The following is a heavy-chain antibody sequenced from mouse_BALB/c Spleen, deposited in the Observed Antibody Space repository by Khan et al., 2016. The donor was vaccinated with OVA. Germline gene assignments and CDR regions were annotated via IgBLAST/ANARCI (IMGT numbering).Heavy chain of an antibody. CDR1: GFTFSTFA. D-gene: IGHD2-1*01. CDR3: ARHNYDPFAY. Sequence: EVELVESGGGLVKPGGPLKLSCAASGFTFSTFAMSWVRQTPEKRLDWVATISSGGDYTYYADSVKGRFTISRDTAKNTPYLQMSSLRSEDTAMYYGARHNYDPFAYWGQGTLVTVSA. J-gene: IGHJ3*01. CDR2: ISSGGDYT. V-gene: IGHV5-9-3*01.